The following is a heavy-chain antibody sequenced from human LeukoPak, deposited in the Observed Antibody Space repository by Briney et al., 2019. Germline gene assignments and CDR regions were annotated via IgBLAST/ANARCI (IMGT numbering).Heavy chain of an antibody. Sequence: SETLSLTCTVSGGSISSYYWSWIRQPPGKGLEWIGYIYTSGSTNYNPSLKCRVTISVDTSKNQFSLKLSSVTAADTAVYYCARSRGYSYGNFDYWGQGTLVTVSS. D-gene: IGHD5-18*01. CDR2: IYTSGST. CDR3: ARSRGYSYGNFDY. J-gene: IGHJ4*02. CDR1: GGSISSYY. V-gene: IGHV4-4*09.